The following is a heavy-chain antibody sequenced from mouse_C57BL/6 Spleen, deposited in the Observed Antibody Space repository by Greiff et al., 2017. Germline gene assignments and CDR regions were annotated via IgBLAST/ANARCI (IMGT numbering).Heavy chain of an antibody. CDR2: IDPSDSYT. CDR1: GYTFTSYW. Sequence: VQLQQPGAELVKPGASVKLSCKASGYTFTSYWMQWVKQRPGQGLEWIGEIDPSDSYTNYNQKFKGKATLTVDTSSSTAYMQLSSLTSEDSAVYYCARYWDVRGWYFDVWGTGTTVTVSS. D-gene: IGHD4-1*01. J-gene: IGHJ1*03. CDR3: ARYWDVRGWYFDV. V-gene: IGHV1-50*01.